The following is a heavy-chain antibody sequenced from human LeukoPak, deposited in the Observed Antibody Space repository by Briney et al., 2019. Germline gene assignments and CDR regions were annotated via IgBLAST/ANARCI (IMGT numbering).Heavy chain of an antibody. Sequence: GGSLRLSCAASGFTFSSYEVNWVRQAPGKGLEWVSYISSSGSTIYYADSVKGRFTISRDNAKNSLYLQMNSLRAEDTAIYYCVLYNWLDPWGQGTLVTVSS. CDR1: GFTFSSYE. CDR2: ISSSGSTI. CDR3: VLYNWLDP. V-gene: IGHV3-48*03. J-gene: IGHJ5*02.